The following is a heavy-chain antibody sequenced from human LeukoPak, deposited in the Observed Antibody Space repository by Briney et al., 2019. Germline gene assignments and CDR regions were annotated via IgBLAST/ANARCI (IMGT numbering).Heavy chain of an antibody. CDR1: GGSISSSSYY. CDR2: IYYSGST. V-gene: IGHV4-39*01. CDR3: ARLHYYDSSGYSPHFDY. D-gene: IGHD3-22*01. J-gene: IGHJ4*02. Sequence: PSETLSLTCTVSGGSISSSSYYWGWIHQPPGKGLEWIGSIYYSGSTYYNPSLKSRVTISVDTSKNQFSLKLSSVTAADTAVYYCARLHYYDSSGYSPHFDYWGQGTLVTVSS.